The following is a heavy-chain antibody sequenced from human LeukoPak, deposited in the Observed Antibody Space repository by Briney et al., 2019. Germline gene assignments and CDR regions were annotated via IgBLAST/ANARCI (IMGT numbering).Heavy chain of an antibody. CDR1: GFTVSSNY. Sequence: GGSLRLSCAASGFTVSSNYMSWVRQAPGKGLEWVSIIYSDGSTYYAGSVKGRFTISRDNSKNTLYLQMNSLRAEDTAVYYCARVTFNYFGSGDAFDIWGQGTMVTVSS. D-gene: IGHD3-10*01. CDR2: IYSDGST. V-gene: IGHV3-66*01. J-gene: IGHJ3*02. CDR3: ARVTFNYFGSGDAFDI.